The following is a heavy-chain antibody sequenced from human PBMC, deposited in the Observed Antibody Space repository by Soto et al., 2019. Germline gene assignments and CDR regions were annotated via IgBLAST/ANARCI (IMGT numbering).Heavy chain of an antibody. V-gene: IGHV1-46*01. CDR1: GYTFTSYY. CDR2: INPSGGST. CDR3: ARELVAAAGTGQYYYYGMDV. D-gene: IGHD6-13*01. Sequence: ASVKVSCKASGYTFTSYYMHWVRQAPGQGLEWMGIINPSGGSTSYAQKFQGRVTMTRDTSTSTVYMELSSLGSEDTAVYYCARELVAAAGTGQYYYYGMDVWGQGTTVTVS. J-gene: IGHJ6*02.